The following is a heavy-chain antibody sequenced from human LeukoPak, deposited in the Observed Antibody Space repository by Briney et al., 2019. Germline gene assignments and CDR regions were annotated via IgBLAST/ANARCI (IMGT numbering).Heavy chain of an antibody. Sequence: ASVKVSCRASGYTFTSYAMHWVRQAPGQRLEWMGWINAGNGNTKYSQKFQGRVTITRDTSASTAYMELSSLRSEDTAVYYCARDRVGFGQLVDYFDYWGQGTLVTVSS. CDR2: INAGNGNT. V-gene: IGHV1-3*01. CDR1: GYTFTSYA. D-gene: IGHD6-13*01. CDR3: ARDRVGFGQLVDYFDY. J-gene: IGHJ4*02.